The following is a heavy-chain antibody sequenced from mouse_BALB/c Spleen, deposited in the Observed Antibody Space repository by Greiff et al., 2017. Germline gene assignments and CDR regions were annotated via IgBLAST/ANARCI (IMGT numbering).Heavy chain of an antibody. CDR1: GFNIKDYY. V-gene: IGHV14-4*02. J-gene: IGHJ3*01. Sequence: EVQLQQSGAELVRSGASVKLSCTASGFNIKDYYMHWVKQRPEQGLEWIGWIDPENGDTEYAPKFQGKATMTADTSSNTAYLQLSSLTSEDTAVYYCNGGYSAWLAYWGQGTLVTVSA. CDR3: NGGYSAWLAY. D-gene: IGHD2-3*01. CDR2: IDPENGDT.